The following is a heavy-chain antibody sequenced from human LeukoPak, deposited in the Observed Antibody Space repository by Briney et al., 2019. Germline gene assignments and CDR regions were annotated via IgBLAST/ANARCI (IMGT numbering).Heavy chain of an antibody. CDR3: ARLHYDVLTGPFDY. Sequence: PGGSLRLSCAASGLTFSSYAMNWVRQAPGKGLEWVSAISANGGSTYYADSVKGRVTISRENSKNTLWLQMNSLRAEDTAVYYCARLHYDVLTGPFDYWGQGTLVTVSS. V-gene: IGHV3-23*01. D-gene: IGHD3-9*01. CDR2: ISANGGST. CDR1: GLTFSSYA. J-gene: IGHJ4*02.